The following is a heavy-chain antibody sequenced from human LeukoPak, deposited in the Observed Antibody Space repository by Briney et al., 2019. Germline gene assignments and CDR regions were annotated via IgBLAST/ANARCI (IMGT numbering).Heavy chain of an antibody. Sequence: GGSLRLSCAASGFTFSNYAMNWVRRAPGKGLEWVSTISGSSGTTSYADSVKGRFTISRDNSKNTLYLQMNSLRAEDTAVYYCAYGGPGLDYFGYWGQGTLVTVFS. CDR1: GFTFSNYA. J-gene: IGHJ4*02. D-gene: IGHD3/OR15-3a*01. CDR3: AYGGPGLDYFGY. V-gene: IGHV3-23*01. CDR2: ISGSSGTT.